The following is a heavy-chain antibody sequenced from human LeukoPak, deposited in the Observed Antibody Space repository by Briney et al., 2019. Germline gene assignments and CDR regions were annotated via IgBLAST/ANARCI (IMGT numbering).Heavy chain of an antibody. V-gene: IGHV1-69*04. CDR3: ARDQGIFGVVINAYYFDY. Sequence: SVKVSCKASGGTFSSYTISWVRQAPGQGLEWMGRIIPIPGIANYAQKFQGRVTITADKSTSTAYMELSSLRSEDTAVYYCARDQGIFGVVINAYYFDYWGQGTLVTVSS. J-gene: IGHJ4*02. CDR2: IIPIPGIA. D-gene: IGHD3-3*01. CDR1: GGTFSSYT.